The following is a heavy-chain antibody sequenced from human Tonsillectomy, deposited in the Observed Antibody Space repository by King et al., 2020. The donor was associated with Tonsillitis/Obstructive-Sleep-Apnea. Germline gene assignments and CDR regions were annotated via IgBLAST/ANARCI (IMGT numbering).Heavy chain of an antibody. V-gene: IGHV4-34*01. CDR2: INHSGST. Sequence: VQLQQWGAGLLKPSETLSLMCAVYGGSISGYYWSWIRQPPGKGLEWIGEINHSGSTNYNPSLKSRVTISVDTSKNQLSLKLSSVTAADTAVYYCERGGAIVVVPAATVEFLKPDENWFDPWGQGTLVTVSS. CDR3: ERGGAIVVVPAATVEFLKPDENWFDP. CDR1: GGSISGYY. J-gene: IGHJ5*02. D-gene: IGHD2-2*01.